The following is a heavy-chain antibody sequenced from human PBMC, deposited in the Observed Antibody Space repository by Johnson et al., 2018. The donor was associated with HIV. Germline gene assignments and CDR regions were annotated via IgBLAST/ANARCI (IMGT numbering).Heavy chain of an antibody. CDR1: GFTFSRYA. V-gene: IGHV3-30*02. J-gene: IGHJ3*01. CDR3: AKETRDSRSAFDV. Sequence: QMQLVESGGGVVQPGRSLRLSCAASGFTFSRYAMHWVRQAPGKGLEWVAFTQYDGSKTYYGDSVRGRFTISRDNSKKTLYLEINSLRTEDTAIYFCAKETRDSRSAFDVWGQGTMVTVSS. D-gene: IGHD3-22*01. CDR2: TQYDGSKT.